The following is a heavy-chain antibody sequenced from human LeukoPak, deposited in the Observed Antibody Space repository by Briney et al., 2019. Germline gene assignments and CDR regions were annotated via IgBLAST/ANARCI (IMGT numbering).Heavy chain of an antibody. CDR2: ISESGSGT. CDR3: AKGVFGVNRAFDY. CDR1: GFTFNTCA. V-gene: IGHV3-23*01. D-gene: IGHD3-3*01. J-gene: IGHJ4*02. Sequence: GGSLRFSCEASGFTFNTCAMSWVRQAPGKGLEWVSAISESGSGTYYADSVKGRFTISRDNSKNTLYLEMNSLRVDHTAPYYFAKGVFGVNRAFDYWGQGTLVTVSS.